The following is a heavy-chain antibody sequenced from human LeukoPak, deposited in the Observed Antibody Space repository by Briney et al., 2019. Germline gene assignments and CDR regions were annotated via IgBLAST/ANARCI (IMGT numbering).Heavy chain of an antibody. D-gene: IGHD3-10*01. CDR3: AKALHEGRGAYPIYYFDY. Sequence: PGGSLRLSCAASGFTFSSYGMHWVRQAPGKGLEWVALIRYDGSNKYYADSVKGRFTISRDNSKNTLYLQMNSLRAEDTAVYYCAKALHEGRGAYPIYYFDYWGQGTLVTVSS. J-gene: IGHJ4*02. CDR2: IRYDGSNK. V-gene: IGHV3-30*02. CDR1: GFTFSSYG.